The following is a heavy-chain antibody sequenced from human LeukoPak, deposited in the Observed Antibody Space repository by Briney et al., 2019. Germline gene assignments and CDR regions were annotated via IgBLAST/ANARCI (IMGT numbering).Heavy chain of an antibody. D-gene: IGHD3-3*01. Sequence: SETLSLTCAVYGGSFSGYYWSWIRQPPGKGLEWIGEINHSGSTNYNPSLKSRVTISVDTSKNQFSLKLSSVTAADTAVYYCARGTLGPHKYYDFWSGYYTGTGLFDYWGQGTLVTVSS. V-gene: IGHV4-34*01. CDR1: GGSFSGYY. J-gene: IGHJ4*02. CDR2: INHSGST. CDR3: ARGTLGPHKYYDFWSGYYTGTGLFDY.